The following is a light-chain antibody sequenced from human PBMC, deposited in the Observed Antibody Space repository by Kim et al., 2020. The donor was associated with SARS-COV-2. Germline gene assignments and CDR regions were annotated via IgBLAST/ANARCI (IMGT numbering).Light chain of an antibody. CDR3: QSYDSSLSGSI. J-gene: IGLJ1*01. CDR1: SSNIGAGYD. Sequence: RVTSSGAGSSSNIGAGYDVLWSQQFPGTAPKLLIYANSKRPSGVPDRFSGSKSGASASLAITGLQAEDEADYYCQSYDSSLSGSIFGTGTKVTVL. CDR2: ANS. V-gene: IGLV1-40*01.